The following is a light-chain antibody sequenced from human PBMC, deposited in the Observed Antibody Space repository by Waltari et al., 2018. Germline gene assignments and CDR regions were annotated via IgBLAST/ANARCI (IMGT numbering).Light chain of an antibody. J-gene: IGKJ2*01. Sequence: DMQMPKSPSSLSASVGDKVTITCQASQDIGNYLNLYQQKPGNPPNLLIHAASNLEGGVPSRFSGRGSGTHFSFTISSLQPGDFATYYCQQYLSLPYTFGQGTILDI. V-gene: IGKV1-33*01. CDR2: AAS. CDR3: QQYLSLPYT. CDR1: QDIGNY.